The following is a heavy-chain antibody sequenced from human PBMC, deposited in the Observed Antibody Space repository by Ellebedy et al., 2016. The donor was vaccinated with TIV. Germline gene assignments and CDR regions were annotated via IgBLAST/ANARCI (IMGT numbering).Heavy chain of an antibody. V-gene: IGHV4-39*01. J-gene: IGHJ4*02. D-gene: IGHD2-15*01. CDR3: ARRWVVVAATPGYFDY. CDR1: GGSISSGGYY. CDR2: IYYSGST. Sequence: MPGGSLRLSCTVSGGSISSGGYYWSWIRQHPGKGLEWIGSIYYSGSTYYNPSLKSRVTISVDTSKNQFSLKLSSVTAADTAVYYCARRWVVVAATPGYFDYWGQGTLVTVSS.